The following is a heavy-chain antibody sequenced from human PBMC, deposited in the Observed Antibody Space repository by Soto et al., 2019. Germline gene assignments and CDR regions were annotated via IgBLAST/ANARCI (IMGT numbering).Heavy chain of an antibody. CDR3: AHVITYNRGWFQNWFDL. CDR2: IYWDDDK. J-gene: IGHJ5*02. V-gene: IGHV2-5*02. Sequence: QITLKESGPTLVKPTQTLTLTCTFSGFSLSTSGVAVGWIRQPPGKALEWLAVIYWDDDKSYTPSLKNRLILTKDTSKNQVVLTLTNMDPVDTATYYCAHVITYNRGWFQNWFDLWGQGTLVTVSS. CDR1: GFSLSTSGVA. D-gene: IGHD6-19*01.